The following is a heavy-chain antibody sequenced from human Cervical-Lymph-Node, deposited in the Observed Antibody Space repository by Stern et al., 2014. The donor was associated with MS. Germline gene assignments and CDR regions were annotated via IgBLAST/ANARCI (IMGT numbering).Heavy chain of an antibody. CDR2: IYPGDSDT. CDR1: GYSFATYW. CDR3: ARPGDDTAKYGLGV. Sequence: EVQLVESGAEVKKPGESLKISCKGSGYSFATYWIGWVRQMPGKGLEWMGIIYPGDSDTRYSPCFQGPVTISADKSISHAYLHWSSLKASDTARYYCARPGDDTAKYGLGVWGQGTTVTVSS. D-gene: IGHD5-18*01. V-gene: IGHV5-51*03. J-gene: IGHJ6*02.